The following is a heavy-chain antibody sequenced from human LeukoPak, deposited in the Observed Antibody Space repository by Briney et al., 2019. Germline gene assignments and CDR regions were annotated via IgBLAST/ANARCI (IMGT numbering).Heavy chain of an antibody. CDR3: ARRYDSSGYYLLTGNDY. CDR1: GFTFSSYA. CDR2: ISGGGDST. D-gene: IGHD3-22*01. V-gene: IGHV3-23*01. J-gene: IGHJ4*02. Sequence: GGSLRLSCAASGFTFSSYAMTWVRQAPGKGLEWVSTISGGGDSTYYADSVKGRFTISRDNSKNTLYLQMNSLRAEDTAVYYCARRYDSSGYYLLTGNDYWGQGTLVTVSS.